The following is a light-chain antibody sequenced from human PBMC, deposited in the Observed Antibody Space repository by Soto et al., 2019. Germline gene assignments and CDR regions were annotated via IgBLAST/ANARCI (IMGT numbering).Light chain of an antibody. CDR1: QSVSNN. Sequence: EIVMTQSPGTLSGSAGERVTLSCRASQSVSNNLAWYQQKPGQTPRVLIYGASTRAIGIPARFSGSGSGTELTLTISSLQSDDFAVYHCQQYNNWPPTFGHGTRLEIK. CDR2: GAS. J-gene: IGKJ5*01. V-gene: IGKV3-15*01. CDR3: QQYNNWPPT.